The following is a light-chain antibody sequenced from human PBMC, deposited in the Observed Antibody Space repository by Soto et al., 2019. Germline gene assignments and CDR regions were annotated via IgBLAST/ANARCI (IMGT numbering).Light chain of an antibody. Sequence: DIQMTQSPSSLSASVGDRVTITCRASQDISRYLDWYQQKPGEVPQLLIFAASTMQSGVPSRFSGSGSGTDFTLTISSLQPGDVATYYCQQYNSAPFTFGHGTTLEI. CDR3: QQYNSAPFT. CDR2: AAS. CDR1: QDISRY. V-gene: IGKV1-27*01. J-gene: IGKJ3*01.